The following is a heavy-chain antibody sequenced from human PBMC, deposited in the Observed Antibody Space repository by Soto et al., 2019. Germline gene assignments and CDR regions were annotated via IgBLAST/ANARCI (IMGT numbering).Heavy chain of an antibody. D-gene: IGHD6-13*01. CDR2: SSTYNDNR. Sequence: GASVKVSCKASGYTFTSYGISWVRQAPGQGLEWMGWSSTYNDNRNYAQELQGRLTMTTDTSTSTAYMELRSLRSDDTAVYYCVRDLWQPDDYWGQGTLVTVSS. V-gene: IGHV1-18*01. CDR1: GYTFTSYG. CDR3: VRDLWQPDDY. J-gene: IGHJ4*02.